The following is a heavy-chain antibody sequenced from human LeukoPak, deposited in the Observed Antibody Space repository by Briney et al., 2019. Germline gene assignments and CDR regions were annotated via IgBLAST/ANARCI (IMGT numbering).Heavy chain of an antibody. D-gene: IGHD2-2*01. CDR1: GGSISSYY. Sequence: SETLSLTCTVSGGSISSYYWSWIRQPPGKGLEWIGYIYYSGSTNYNPSLKSRVTISVDTSKNQFSLKLSSVTAADTAVYYCARADIVVVPAAPRYYYCYYMDVWGKGTTVTVSS. CDR2: IYYSGST. J-gene: IGHJ6*03. CDR3: ARADIVVVPAAPRYYYCYYMDV. V-gene: IGHV4-59*01.